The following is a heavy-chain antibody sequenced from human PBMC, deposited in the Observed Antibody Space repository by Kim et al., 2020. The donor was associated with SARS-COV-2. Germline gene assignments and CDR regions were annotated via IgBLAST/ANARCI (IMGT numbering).Heavy chain of an antibody. CDR2: ISWNSGSI. Sequence: GGSLRLSCAASGFTFDDYAMHWVRQAPGKGLEWVSGISWNSGSIGYADSVKGRFTISRDNAKNSLYLQMNSLRAEDTALYYCAKEVVAALTEYYFDYWGQGTLVTVSS. CDR1: GFTFDDYA. J-gene: IGHJ4*02. D-gene: IGHD2-15*01. CDR3: AKEVVAALTEYYFDY. V-gene: IGHV3-9*01.